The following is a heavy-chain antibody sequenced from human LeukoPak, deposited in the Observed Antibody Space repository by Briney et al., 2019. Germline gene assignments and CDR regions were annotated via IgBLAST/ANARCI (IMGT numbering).Heavy chain of an antibody. CDR1: GGSISRGDNY. Sequence: SETLSLTCTVSGGSISRGDNYWSWIRQYPGKGLECIGYIHYSGRTYYNPSLKSRVTISIDTSRSQFSLRLSSVTAADTAVYYCARDRSGSSSLNAFDIWGQGTVVTVSS. D-gene: IGHD3-10*01. CDR2: IHYSGRT. J-gene: IGHJ3*02. V-gene: IGHV4-31*03. CDR3: ARDRSGSSSLNAFDI.